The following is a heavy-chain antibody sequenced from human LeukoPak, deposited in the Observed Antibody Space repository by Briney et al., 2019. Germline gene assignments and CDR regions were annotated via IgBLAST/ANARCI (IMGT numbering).Heavy chain of an antibody. CDR1: GGTFSSYA. D-gene: IGHD5-12*01. V-gene: IGHV1-69*05. Sequence: SVKVSCKASGGTFSSYAISWVRQAPGRGLEWMGRIIPIFGTANYAQKFQGRVTITTDESTSTAYMELSSLRSEDTAVYYCARGGYSGYGRYYYYYMDVWGKGTTVTVSS. CDR3: ARGGYSGYGRYYYYYMDV. CDR2: IIPIFGTA. J-gene: IGHJ6*03.